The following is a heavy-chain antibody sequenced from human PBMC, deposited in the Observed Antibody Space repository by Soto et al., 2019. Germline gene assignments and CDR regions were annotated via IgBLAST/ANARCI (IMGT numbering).Heavy chain of an antibody. V-gene: IGHV5-51*01. Sequence: PGESLKISCKGSGYSFTSYWNGWVRQMPGKGLEWMGIIYPGDTDTRYSPSFQGQVTISADKSISTAYLQWSSLKASDTAMYYCARHYFYDRSGKRTYYFDYWGQGALVTVAS. CDR1: GYSFTSYW. CDR3: ARHYFYDRSGKRTYYFDY. CDR2: IYPGDTDT. D-gene: IGHD3-22*01. J-gene: IGHJ4*02.